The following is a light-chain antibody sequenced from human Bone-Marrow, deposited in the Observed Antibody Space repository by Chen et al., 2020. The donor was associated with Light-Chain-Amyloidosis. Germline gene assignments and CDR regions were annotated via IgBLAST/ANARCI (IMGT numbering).Light chain of an antibody. CDR3: QVWDRSSDRPV. J-gene: IGLJ3*02. CDR1: NIGSTS. Sequence: SYVLTQPSSVSVAPGQTATIACGGNNIGSTSVHWYQQKPGQAPLLVVYDDSDRPSGIPERLSGSNSGNTATLTSSRVEAGDEADYYCQVWDRSSDRPVFGGGTKLTVL. V-gene: IGLV3-21*02. CDR2: DDS.